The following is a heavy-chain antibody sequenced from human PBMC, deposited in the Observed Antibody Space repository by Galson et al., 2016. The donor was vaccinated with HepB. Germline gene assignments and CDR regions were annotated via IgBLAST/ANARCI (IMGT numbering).Heavy chain of an antibody. V-gene: IGHV3-23*01. J-gene: IGHJ5*02. D-gene: IGHD6-19*01. CDR2: ISGSGATT. CDR3: AKGGQWLVRGPGWCDP. Sequence: SLRLSCAASGFTFNSYAMSWVRQAPGKGLEWVSTISGSGATTYVADSVKGRFTMSRDNSKNTLYLQMNSLRVEDTATYYCAKGGQWLVRGPGWCDPWGEGTLVSVSS. CDR1: GFTFNSYA.